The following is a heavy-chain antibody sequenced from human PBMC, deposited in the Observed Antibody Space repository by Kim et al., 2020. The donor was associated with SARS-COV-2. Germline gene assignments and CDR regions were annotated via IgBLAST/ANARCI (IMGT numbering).Heavy chain of an antibody. V-gene: IGHV3-33*01. J-gene: IGHJ4*02. Sequence: YYADSVKGRFTISRDNSKNTLYLQMNSLRAEETAVYYCARGSNSSPFFDYWGQGTLVTVSS. D-gene: IGHD4-4*01. CDR3: ARGSNSSPFFDY.